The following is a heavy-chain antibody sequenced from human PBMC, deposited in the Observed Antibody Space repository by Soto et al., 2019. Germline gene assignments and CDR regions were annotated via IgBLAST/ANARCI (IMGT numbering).Heavy chain of an antibody. D-gene: IGHD2-2*02. Sequence: PGESLKISCKGSGYSFTSYWIGWVLQIPWKGLEWMGIIYPGDSDTRYSPSFQGQVTISADKSISTAYLQWSSLKASDTAMYYCARHVEMYFLYDYGMDVWGQGTTVTVSS. CDR1: GYSFTSYW. CDR2: IYPGDSDT. CDR3: ARHVEMYFLYDYGMDV. V-gene: IGHV5-51*01. J-gene: IGHJ6*02.